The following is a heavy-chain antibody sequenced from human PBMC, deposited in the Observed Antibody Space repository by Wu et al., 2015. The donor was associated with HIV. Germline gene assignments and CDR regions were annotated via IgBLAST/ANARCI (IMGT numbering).Heavy chain of an antibody. D-gene: IGHD5-18*01. CDR1: GYTFTGYY. CDR2: INPNSGGT. J-gene: IGHJ6*03. CDR3: ARVAGYEPYYYYMDV. V-gene: IGHV1-2*02. Sequence: VQLVQSGAEVKKPGASVKVSCKASGYTFTGYYMHWVRQAPGQGLEWMGWINPNSGGTNYAQKFQGRVTMTRDTSISTAYMELSRLRSDDTAVYYCARVAGYEPYYYYMDVWGKGTTVTVSS.